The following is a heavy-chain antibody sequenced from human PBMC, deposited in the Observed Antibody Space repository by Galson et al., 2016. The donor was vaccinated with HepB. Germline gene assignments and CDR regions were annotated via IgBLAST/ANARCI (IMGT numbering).Heavy chain of an antibody. J-gene: IGHJ4*02. D-gene: IGHD3-10*01. Sequence: SLRLSCAASGFAISSTAMNWVRQAPGKGLEWVSVIRGSGGNTYYADSVMGRFTISRDNAKNSLYLQMNSLRAEDTAVYYCARDILWFGELTRVYYFDYWGLGTLVTVSS. V-gene: IGHV3-23*01. CDR2: IRGSGGNT. CDR1: GFAISSTA. CDR3: ARDILWFGELTRVYYFDY.